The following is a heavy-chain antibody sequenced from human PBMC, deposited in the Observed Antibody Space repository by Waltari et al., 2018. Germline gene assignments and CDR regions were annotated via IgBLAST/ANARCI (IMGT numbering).Heavy chain of an antibody. D-gene: IGHD3-10*01. CDR2: TGST. CDR3: VRQGSGGRAFDI. CDR1: GGPITSSSSY. V-gene: IGHV4-39*01. J-gene: IGHJ3*02. Sequence: QLQLQESGPGLVKASETLSLTCIVSGGPITSSSSYWGWIRQPPGKGLEWIGSTGSTYHNPSLKSRVTISVDTSKSQFSLKLSSVTAADTAVYYCVRQGSGGRAFDIWGLGTMVTVSS.